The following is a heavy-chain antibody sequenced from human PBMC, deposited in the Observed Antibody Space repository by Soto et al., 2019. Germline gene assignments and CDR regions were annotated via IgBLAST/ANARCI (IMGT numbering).Heavy chain of an antibody. CDR1: GGSISSSSYY. Sequence: QLQLQESGPGLVKPSETLSLTCTVSGGSISSSSYYWGWIRQPPGKGLEWIGSVYYSGSTYYNPSLKSRVTISVDTSKNQFSLKLSSVTAADTAVYYCASSRQWLGNFDYWGQGTLVTVSS. V-gene: IGHV4-39*01. CDR3: ASSRQWLGNFDY. CDR2: VYYSGST. D-gene: IGHD6-19*01. J-gene: IGHJ4*02.